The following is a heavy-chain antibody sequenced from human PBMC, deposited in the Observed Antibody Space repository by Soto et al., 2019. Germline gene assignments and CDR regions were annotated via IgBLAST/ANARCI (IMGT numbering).Heavy chain of an antibody. CDR3: AKDARRHDDSNLFDD. Sequence: GGSLRLSCPASGFPFSIYGMHLVRQSPGKGLEWVAVISYDGSKENYADSVKGRFTISRDNSKNTLYLQMTSLRAEDTAVYYCAKDARRHDDSNLFDDWGQGHRVPVSS. D-gene: IGHD4-4*01. CDR1: GFPFSIYG. V-gene: IGHV3-30*18. CDR2: ISYDGSKE. J-gene: IGHJ4*02.